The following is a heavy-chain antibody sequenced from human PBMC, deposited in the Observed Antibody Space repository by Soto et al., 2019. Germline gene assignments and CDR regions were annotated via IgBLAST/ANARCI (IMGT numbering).Heavy chain of an antibody. CDR3: ARAYCSGGSCYNIPDY. V-gene: IGHV3-21*01. J-gene: IGHJ4*02. CDR2: ISSSSSYI. CDR1: GFTFSSYS. Sequence: GGSLRLSCAASGFTFSSYSMNWVRQAPGKGLEWVSSISSSSSYIYYADSVKGRFTIFRDNAKNSLYLQMNSLRAEDTAVYYCARAYCSGGSCYNIPDYWGQGTLVTVSS. D-gene: IGHD2-15*01.